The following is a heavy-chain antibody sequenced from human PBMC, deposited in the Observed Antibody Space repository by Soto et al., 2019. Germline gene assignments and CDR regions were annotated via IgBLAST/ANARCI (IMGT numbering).Heavy chain of an antibody. V-gene: IGHV5-51*03. D-gene: IGHD5-12*01. J-gene: IGHJ6*03. CDR1: GYFFSNYW. CDR3: VRIVSGYDWGLYYMDV. Sequence: GAEVKKPGESLKISCKGTGYFFSNYWIGWVRQMPGKDLEWMGAVQPLDSDTRNSPSLQGQVTISADNSISTAYLQWSSLKASDTAMYYCVRIVSGYDWGLYYMDVWGKGTTVTVSS. CDR2: VQPLDSDT.